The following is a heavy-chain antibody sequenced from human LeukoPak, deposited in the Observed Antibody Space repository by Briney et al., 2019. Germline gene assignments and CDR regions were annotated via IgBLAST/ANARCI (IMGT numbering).Heavy chain of an antibody. CDR3: ARSRVVRCTNGVCRGYFDY. J-gene: IGHJ4*02. CDR1: GYTFTGYY. Sequence: ASVKVSCKASGYTFTGYYMHWVRQAPGQGLEWMGWINPNSGGTNYAQKFQGRVTMTRDTSISTAYMELSRLRSDDTAVYYCARSRVVRCTNGVCRGYFDYWGQGTQVTVSS. D-gene: IGHD2-8*01. V-gene: IGHV1-2*02. CDR2: INPNSGGT.